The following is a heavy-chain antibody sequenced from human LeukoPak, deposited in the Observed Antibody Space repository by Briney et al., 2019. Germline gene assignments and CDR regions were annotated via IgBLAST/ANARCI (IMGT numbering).Heavy chain of an antibody. CDR1: GGSISTNNW. V-gene: IGHV4-4*02. J-gene: IGHJ4*02. Sequence: SETLSLTCAVSGGSISTNNWWSWVRQPPGKGLEWIGEIYHSGGTNYSPSFRSRVAASVDRSKNQFSLKLRSVTAADTAVYYCARDGIDGYTFDYWGQGTLVTVSS. D-gene: IGHD5-24*01. CDR3: ARDGIDGYTFDY. CDR2: IYHSGGT.